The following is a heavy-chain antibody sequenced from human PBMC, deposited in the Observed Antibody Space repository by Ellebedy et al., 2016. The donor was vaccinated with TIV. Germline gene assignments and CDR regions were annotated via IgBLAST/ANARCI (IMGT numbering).Heavy chain of an antibody. CDR3: ARDVGGSVVVPAATPLWYFDL. CDR2: ISYDGSNK. CDR1: GFTLSDYY. J-gene: IGHJ2*01. V-gene: IGHV3-30*12. D-gene: IGHD2-2*01. Sequence: GESLKISXAASGFTLSDYYMHWVRQAPGKGLEWVAVISYDGSNKYYADSVKGRFTISRDNSKNTLYMQMNSLRAEDTAVYYCARDVGGSVVVPAATPLWYFDLWGRGTLVTVSS.